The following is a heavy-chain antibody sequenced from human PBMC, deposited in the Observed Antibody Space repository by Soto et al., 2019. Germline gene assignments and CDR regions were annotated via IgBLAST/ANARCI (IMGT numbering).Heavy chain of an antibody. V-gene: IGHV1-18*04. CDR1: GYTFTNYG. Sequence: QVQLVQSGVEVKKPGASVKVSCKASGYTFTNYGISWVRQAPGQGLEWMGWINPYDGQTNFAQKFQDRVTMTTDTSTSTAYMEVKSLKYNDTAVYFCVTSAAGDYWGQGTLVTVSS. CDR3: VTSAAGDY. D-gene: IGHD6-13*01. J-gene: IGHJ4*02. CDR2: INPYDGQT.